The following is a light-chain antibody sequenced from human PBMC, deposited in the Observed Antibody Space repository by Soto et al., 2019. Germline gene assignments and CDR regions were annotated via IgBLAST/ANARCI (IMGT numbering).Light chain of an antibody. CDR1: QSGSSN. V-gene: IGKV3D-15*01. CDR3: QQYNNWPRT. J-gene: IGKJ1*01. CDR2: GAS. Sequence: EILMTQSPATLSVSPGQRATLSCNARQSGSSNLAWYQQKPGQAPRLLIYGASTRATGIPARFSGSGSGTEFTLTISSLESEDFAVYYCQQYNNWPRTFGQGTKVDIK.